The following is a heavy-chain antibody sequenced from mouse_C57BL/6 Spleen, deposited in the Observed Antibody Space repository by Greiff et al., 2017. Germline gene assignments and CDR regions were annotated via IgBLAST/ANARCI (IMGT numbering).Heavy chain of an antibody. D-gene: IGHD1-1*01. CDR3: ARNYYGSMAWFAY. CDR1: GFTFSDYG. V-gene: IGHV5-17*01. J-gene: IGHJ3*01. Sequence: EVQVVESGGGLVKPGGSLKLSCAASGFTFSDYGMHWVRQAPEKGLEWVAYISSGSSTIYYADTVKGRFTISRDNAKNTLFLQMTSLRSEDTAMYYCARNYYGSMAWFAYWGQGTLVTVSA. CDR2: ISSGSSTI.